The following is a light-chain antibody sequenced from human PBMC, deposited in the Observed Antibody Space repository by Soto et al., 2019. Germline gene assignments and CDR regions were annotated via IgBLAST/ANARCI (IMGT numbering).Light chain of an antibody. V-gene: IGLV2-14*01. CDR1: SSDVGGYNY. CDR2: EVS. J-gene: IGLJ1*01. Sequence: QSVLTQPASVSGSPGQSITISCTGSSSDVGGYNYVSWYQHQPGKVPKVMIYEVSNRPSGVSNRFSGSKSGNTASLTISGLQAEDEADYYCSPYTSGSPPYVFGTGTKLTVL. CDR3: SPYTSGSPPYV.